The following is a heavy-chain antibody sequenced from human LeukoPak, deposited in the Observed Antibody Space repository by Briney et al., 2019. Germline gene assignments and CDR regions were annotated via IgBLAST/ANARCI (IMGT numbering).Heavy chain of an antibody. V-gene: IGHV4-31*03. J-gene: IGHJ4*02. CDR3: ARGSGDFWVTYSANPLDY. Sequence: PSETLSLTCTVSGGSLSSDEYYWSWVRQHPGKGLEDIGYIYYSGGTYYNPSLKSRVSISRDAYMRQFSLNLTSVTAADTALYFCARGSGDFWVTYSANPLDYWGRGTLVTVSS. D-gene: IGHD3-3*01. CDR1: GGSLSSDEYY. CDR2: IYYSGGT.